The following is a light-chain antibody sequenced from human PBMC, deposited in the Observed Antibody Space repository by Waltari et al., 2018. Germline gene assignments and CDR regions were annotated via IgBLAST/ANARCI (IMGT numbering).Light chain of an antibody. Sequence: QSVLTQPPSASGTPGQRVPISCSGRSSNIGSNTVTWYQQLPGTAPQLLIYSNNQRPSGVPDRFSGSKSGTSASLAISGLQSEDEADYYCAAWDDSLNGVVFGGGTKLTVL. CDR3: AAWDDSLNGVV. CDR2: SNN. J-gene: IGLJ2*01. CDR1: SSNIGSNT. V-gene: IGLV1-44*01.